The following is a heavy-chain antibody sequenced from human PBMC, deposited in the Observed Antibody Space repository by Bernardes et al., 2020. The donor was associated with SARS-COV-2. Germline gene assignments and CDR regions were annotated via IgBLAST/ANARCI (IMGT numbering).Heavy chain of an antibody. J-gene: IGHJ6*02. Sequence: GGSLRLSCVASGLTVSSNYMIWVRQGPGKGLEWVSLIYSGGSTSYADSVKGRFTISRDNSKYTLYLQMNSLKTEDTAVYYCARDLYYYGLDVWGQGTTVTVSS. CDR2: IYSGGST. CDR1: GLTVSSNY. V-gene: IGHV3-66*01. CDR3: ARDLYYYGLDV.